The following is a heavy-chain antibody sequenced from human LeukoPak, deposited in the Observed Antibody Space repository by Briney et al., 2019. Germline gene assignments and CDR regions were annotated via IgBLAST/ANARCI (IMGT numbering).Heavy chain of an antibody. D-gene: IGHD3-10*01. Sequence: SETLSLTCTVSGDSISSYYWSWIRQPPGKGLEWIGYIHYSGSTTYNPSLESRVTISLDTSKNRFSLKLTSVTAADTAVYYCARVDGDLGYWGQGTLVTVSS. CDR3: ARVDGDLGY. CDR2: IHYSGST. CDR1: GDSISSYY. J-gene: IGHJ4*02. V-gene: IGHV4-59*01.